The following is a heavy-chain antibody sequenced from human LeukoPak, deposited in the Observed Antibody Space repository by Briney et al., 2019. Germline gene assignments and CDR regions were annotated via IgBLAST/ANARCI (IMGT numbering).Heavy chain of an antibody. CDR1: GYTFTSYG. J-gene: IGHJ4*02. CDR3: ARVLGEYSYGYFFDY. CDR2: ISAYNGNT. D-gene: IGHD5-18*01. Sequence: VKVSCKASGYTFTSYGISWVRQAPGQGLEWMGWISAYNGNTNYAQKLQGRVTMTTDTSTSTAYMELRSLRSDDTAVYYCARVLGEYSYGYFFDYWGQGTLVTVSS. V-gene: IGHV1-18*01.